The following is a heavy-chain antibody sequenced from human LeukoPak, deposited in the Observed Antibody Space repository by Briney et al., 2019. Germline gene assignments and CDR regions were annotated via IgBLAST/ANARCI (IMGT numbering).Heavy chain of an antibody. V-gene: IGHV3-23*01. Sequence: GGSLRLSCAASGFTFSSYAMSWVRQAPGEGLEWVSAISGSGGSTYYADSVKGRFTISRDNSKNTLYLQMNSLRAEDTAVYYCAKTGGGHSSGYYYFYWGQGTLVTVSS. CDR1: GFTFSSYA. CDR3: AKTGGGHSSGYYYFY. D-gene: IGHD3-22*01. J-gene: IGHJ4*02. CDR2: ISGSGGST.